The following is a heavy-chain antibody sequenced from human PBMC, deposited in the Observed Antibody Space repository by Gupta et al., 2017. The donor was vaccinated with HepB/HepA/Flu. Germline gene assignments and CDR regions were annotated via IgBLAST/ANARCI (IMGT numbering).Heavy chain of an antibody. D-gene: IGHD1-26*01. CDR2: ISGSGGAR. Sequence: EVQLVESGGGLVQPGGSLRLSCAASGFLFSSYEMIWVRQAPGKGLEWASGISGSGGARWYADAGKGRCTVSRDNAKNSLYLQMNSLRVEETAIYYCAREIGGGPSGAFNIWGQGTMVNVSS. J-gene: IGHJ3*02. CDR1: GFLFSSYE. V-gene: IGHV3-48*03. CDR3: AREIGGGPSGAFNI.